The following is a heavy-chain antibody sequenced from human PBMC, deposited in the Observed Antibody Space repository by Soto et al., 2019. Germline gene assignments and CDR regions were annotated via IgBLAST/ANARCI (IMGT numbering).Heavy chain of an antibody. J-gene: IGHJ3*01. CDR1: GFTISGKKY. CDR3: ATWHEREHAYDV. CDR2: LYDLDGS. D-gene: IGHD1-1*01. V-gene: IGHV3-53*01. Sequence: DVQLVESGGGLIQPGESLRLSCAAFGFTISGKKYVAWVRQAPGKGLEWVSALYDLDGSFYAASVKGRFTTSSDSYKTTVYLKMNDLRPDDTAVYYCATWHEREHAYDVWGQGTTVTVSS.